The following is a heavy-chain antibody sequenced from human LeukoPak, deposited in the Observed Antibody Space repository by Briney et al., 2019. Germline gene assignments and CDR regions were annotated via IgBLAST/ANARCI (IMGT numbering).Heavy chain of an antibody. CDR2: IWYDGSYK. Sequence: GRSLRLSCAASGFTFSSHGMHWVRQAPGKGLERGAVIWYDGSYKYYADSVKGRFTISRDNSNSTLYLQMNSLRAEDTAVYYCARDKSTSCYYFDYWGQGTLVTVSS. CDR3: ARDKSTSCYYFDY. J-gene: IGHJ4*02. D-gene: IGHD2-2*01. V-gene: IGHV3-33*01. CDR1: GFTFSSHG.